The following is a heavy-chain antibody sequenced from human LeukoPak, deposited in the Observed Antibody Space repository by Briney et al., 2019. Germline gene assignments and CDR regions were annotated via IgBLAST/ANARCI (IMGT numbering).Heavy chain of an antibody. Sequence: GGSLRLSCAASGFTFSNAWMSWVRQAPGKGLVWVSRINSDGSSTSYADSVKGRFTISRDNAKNTLYLQMNSLRAEDTAVYYCARSPYWFDPWGQGTLVTVSS. V-gene: IGHV3-74*01. CDR2: INSDGSST. J-gene: IGHJ5*02. D-gene: IGHD3-16*01. CDR1: GFTFSNAW. CDR3: ARSPYWFDP.